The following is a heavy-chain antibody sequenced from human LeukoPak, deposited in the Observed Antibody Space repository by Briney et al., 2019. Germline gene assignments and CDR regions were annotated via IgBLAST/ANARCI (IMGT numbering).Heavy chain of an antibody. D-gene: IGHD6-19*01. CDR3: ATVGSLDRAEFGYSSGWYSLDY. CDR2: FDPEDGET. V-gene: IGHV1-24*01. J-gene: IGHJ4*02. Sequence: GASVKVSCKVSGYTLTELSMHWVRQAPGKGLEWMGGFDPEDGETIYAQKFQGRVTMTEDTSTDTAYMELSSLRSEDTAVYYCATVGSLDRAEFGYSSGWYSLDYWGQGTLVTVSS. CDR1: GYTLTELS.